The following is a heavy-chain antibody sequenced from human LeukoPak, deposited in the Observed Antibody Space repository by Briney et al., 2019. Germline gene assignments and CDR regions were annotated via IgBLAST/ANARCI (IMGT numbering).Heavy chain of an antibody. CDR2: INHSGST. D-gene: IGHD3-22*01. Sequence: SETLSLTCAVYGGSFSGYYWSWIRQPPGKGLEWIGEINHSGSTNYNPSLKSRVTISVDTSKYQFSLKLSSVTAADTAVYYCARGRRKKYYYDSSGPAGVAFDIWGQGTMVTVSS. J-gene: IGHJ3*02. CDR3: ARGRRKKYYYDSSGPAGVAFDI. CDR1: GGSFSGYY. V-gene: IGHV4-34*01.